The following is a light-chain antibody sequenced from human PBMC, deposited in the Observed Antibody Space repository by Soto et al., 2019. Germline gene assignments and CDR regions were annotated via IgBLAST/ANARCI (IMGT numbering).Light chain of an antibody. CDR2: SAS. Sequence: IVMTQSPATLSVSPWWQTTLSGRSSQSISDTLAWYQQKPGQAPRLLIYSASRGATGFPARFSGSGSGTDFTLTISSLQSEDFAVYYCQQYNNWPWTFGQGTKV. CDR3: QQYNNWPWT. J-gene: IGKJ1*01. CDR1: QSISDT. V-gene: IGKV3-15*01.